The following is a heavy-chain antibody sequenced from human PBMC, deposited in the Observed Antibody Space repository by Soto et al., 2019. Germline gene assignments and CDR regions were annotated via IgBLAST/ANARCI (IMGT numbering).Heavy chain of an antibody. J-gene: IGHJ6*02. CDR2: IERDDDDK. CDR1: GFSLTSPGMC. CDR3: ARSIRGPRRFNGMDV. D-gene: IGHD1-20*01. Sequence: SGPTLVNPTEPLTLTCTFSGFSLTSPGMCVSWIRQPPGKALEWLALIERDDDDKYYSTSLKTRLTISKDTRKNQVVLTMANMDPADTGTYYCARSIRGPRRFNGMDVWGQGTTVTVSS. V-gene: IGHV2-70*13.